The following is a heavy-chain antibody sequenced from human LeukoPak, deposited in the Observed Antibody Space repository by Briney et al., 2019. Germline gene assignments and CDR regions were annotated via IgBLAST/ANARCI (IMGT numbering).Heavy chain of an antibody. D-gene: IGHD6-13*01. CDR1: GFTVSSNY. V-gene: IGHV3-66*01. J-gene: IGHJ4*02. Sequence: GGSLRLSCAASGFTVSSNYMSWVRQAPGKGLEWVPVIYSGGSTYYADSVKGRFTISRDNSKNTLYLQMNSLRAEDTAVYYCAGGARRQQPFDYWGQGTLVTVSS. CDR2: IYSGGST. CDR3: AGGARRQQPFDY.